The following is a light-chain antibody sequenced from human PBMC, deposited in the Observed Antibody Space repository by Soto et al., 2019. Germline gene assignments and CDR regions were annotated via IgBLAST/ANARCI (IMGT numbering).Light chain of an antibody. CDR2: AAS. CDR3: QQYYSYHRT. CDR1: QGISSY. J-gene: IGKJ1*01. V-gene: IGKV1-8*01. Sequence: AIRMTQSPSSLSASTGDRVTITCRASQGISSYLAWYQQKPGKAPKLLIYAASTLQSGVSSRFSGSGSGTDFTLTISCLQSEDFATYYCQQYYSYHRTFGQGTKVEIK.